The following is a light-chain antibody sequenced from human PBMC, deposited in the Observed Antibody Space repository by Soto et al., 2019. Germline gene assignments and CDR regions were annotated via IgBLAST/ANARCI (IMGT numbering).Light chain of an antibody. CDR3: EAWDDSLSGVV. CDR2: RNN. Sequence: QPVLTQPPSASGTPGQRVTISCSGSSSNIGSNYVYWYQQLPGTAPKLLIYRNNQRPSGVPDRFSGSKSGTSASLAISGLRSEDEADYSCEAWDDSLSGVVFGGGTQLTVL. V-gene: IGLV1-47*01. CDR1: SSNIGSNY. J-gene: IGLJ2*01.